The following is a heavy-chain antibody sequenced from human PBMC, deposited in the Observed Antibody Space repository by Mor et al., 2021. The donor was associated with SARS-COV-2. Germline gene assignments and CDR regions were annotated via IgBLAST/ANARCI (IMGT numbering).Heavy chain of an antibody. J-gene: IGHJ4*02. CDR2: ITTSSSYI. D-gene: IGHD2-21*02. CDR3: ARHCGGDCYGEELDY. CDR1: GFTFNNYN. Sequence: GAASGFTFNNYNMNWVRQAPGKGLEWVSSITTSSSYIYYADSVKGRFTISRDNAKNSLSLQMNSLRAEDTAVYYCARHCGGDCYGEELDYWGQG. V-gene: IGHV3-21*01.